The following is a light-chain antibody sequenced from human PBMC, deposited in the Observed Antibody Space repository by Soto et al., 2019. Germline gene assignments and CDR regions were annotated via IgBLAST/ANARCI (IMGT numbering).Light chain of an antibody. V-gene: IGKV1-39*01. CDR1: QSVGNY. CDR2: GAS. Sequence: DIQMTQSPSSLSASVGDRVTIACRASQSVGNYLNWYQQIPGKVPKVLIYGASNLQGGVPSRFSGSGSGKDFTLTIDHLQPEDFATYYCQQSYSVPLTFGPGTKVHVK. J-gene: IGKJ3*01. CDR3: QQSYSVPLT.